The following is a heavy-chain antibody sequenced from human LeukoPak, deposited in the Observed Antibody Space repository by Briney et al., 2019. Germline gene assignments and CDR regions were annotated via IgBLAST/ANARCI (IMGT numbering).Heavy chain of an antibody. CDR2: IIPIFGTA. D-gene: IGHD6-19*01. J-gene: IGHJ4*02. CDR3: AREAVAGTTDY. CDR1: GGTFRSYA. Sequence: SVKLSCKSSGGTFRSYAISWVRQPPGQGREWMGRIIPIFGTANYAQKFQGRVTITTDESTSTAYMELSSLRSEDTAVYYCAREAVAGTTDYWGQGTLVTVSS. V-gene: IGHV1-69*05.